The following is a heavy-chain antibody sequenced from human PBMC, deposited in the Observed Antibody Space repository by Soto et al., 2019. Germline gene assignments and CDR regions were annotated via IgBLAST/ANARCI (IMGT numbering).Heavy chain of an antibody. D-gene: IGHD5-18*01. V-gene: IGHV3-21*01. J-gene: IGHJ4*02. CDR1: GFTFSSQS. CDR2: ISSSSSYI. CDR3: ARDQPGYSYGYGLGY. Sequence: PGGSLRLSCAASGFTFSSQSMNWVRQAPGKGLEWVSSISSSSSYIYYADSVKGRFTISRDNAKNSLYLQMNSLRAEDTALYYCARDQPGYSYGYGLGYWGQGTLVTVSS.